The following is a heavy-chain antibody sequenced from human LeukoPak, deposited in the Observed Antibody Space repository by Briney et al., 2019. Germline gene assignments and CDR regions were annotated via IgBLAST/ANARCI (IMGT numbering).Heavy chain of an antibody. V-gene: IGHV3-48*04. Sequence: GSLRLSCAASGFTFSSYSMNWVRQAPGKGLEWVSYISSSGSTIYYADSVKGRFTISRDNAKNSLYLQMNSLRAEDTALYYCAKGVVAATSYFDYWGQGTLVTVSS. CDR1: GFTFSSYS. J-gene: IGHJ4*02. CDR2: ISSSGSTI. CDR3: AKGVVAATSYFDY. D-gene: IGHD2-15*01.